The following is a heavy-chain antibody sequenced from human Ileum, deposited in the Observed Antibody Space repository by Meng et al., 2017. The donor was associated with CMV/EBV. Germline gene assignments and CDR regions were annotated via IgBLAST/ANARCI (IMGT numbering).Heavy chain of an antibody. V-gene: IGHV4-39*07. CDR2: IFDSGSA. J-gene: IGHJ4*02. D-gene: IGHD6-13*01. Sequence: QLQLHESGPGLVKPSATLSLTGTASGGSVNRNAYYWGWIRQPPGKSLEWIGTIFDSGSAFYNPSLQSRVSVSIDMSRNQLSLSLSSVTAADTAVYYCVRDHGSSSWFFYWGQGTLVTVSS. CDR3: VRDHGSSSWFFY. CDR1: GGSVNRNAYY.